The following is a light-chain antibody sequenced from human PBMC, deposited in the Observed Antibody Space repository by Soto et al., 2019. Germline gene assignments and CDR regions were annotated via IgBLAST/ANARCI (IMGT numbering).Light chain of an antibody. CDR3: QKYNSAPYT. CDR1: QGISNY. J-gene: IGKJ2*01. Sequence: DIQMTQSPSSLSASVGDRVTITCRASQGISNYLAWYQQKPGKVPKLLIYAASTLQSGVQSRFSGSGSGTDFTLTISSLQREDVATYCCQKYNSAPYTFGQGTKLEIQ. V-gene: IGKV1-27*01. CDR2: AAS.